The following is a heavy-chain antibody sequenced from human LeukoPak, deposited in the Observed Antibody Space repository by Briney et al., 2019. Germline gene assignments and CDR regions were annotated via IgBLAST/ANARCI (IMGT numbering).Heavy chain of an antibody. Sequence: ASVKVSCKASGYTFTGYHMHWVRQAPGQGLEWMGWINPNTGDTNYAQKFQGRVTMTRDMSIDTAYMELSRLKTDDTAVYYCARNTNYFGSGNSFDYWGQGTLVTVSS. J-gene: IGHJ4*02. V-gene: IGHV1-2*02. CDR2: INPNTGDT. D-gene: IGHD3-10*01. CDR1: GYTFTGYH. CDR3: ARNTNYFGSGNSFDY.